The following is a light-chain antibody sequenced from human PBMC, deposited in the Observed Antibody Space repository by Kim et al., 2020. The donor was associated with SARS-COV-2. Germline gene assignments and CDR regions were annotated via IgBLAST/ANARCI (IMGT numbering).Light chain of an antibody. Sequence: VSPGQPASIPCSGDKLWDKYACWYQQKPGQSPVLVIYQDSKRPSGIPERFSGSNSGNTATLTISGTQAMDEADYYCQAWDSSTLWVFGGGTQLTVL. V-gene: IGLV3-1*01. J-gene: IGLJ3*02. CDR2: QDS. CDR3: QAWDSSTLWV. CDR1: KLWDKY.